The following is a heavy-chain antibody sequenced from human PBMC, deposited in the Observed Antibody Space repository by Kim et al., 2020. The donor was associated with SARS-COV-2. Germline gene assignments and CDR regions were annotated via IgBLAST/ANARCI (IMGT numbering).Heavy chain of an antibody. V-gene: IGHV4-39*01. CDR2: IYYSGCT. CDR3: ARHSRIVVVPAAILA. CDR1: GGSISSSSYY. Sequence: SETLSLTCTVSGGSISSSSYYWSWIRQPPGKGLEWIGSIYYSGCTYYNPSLKSRVTISVDTSKNQFSLKLSSVTAAGTAVYYCARHSRIVVVPAAILAWGQGTLVTVSS. D-gene: IGHD2-2*01. J-gene: IGHJ4*02.